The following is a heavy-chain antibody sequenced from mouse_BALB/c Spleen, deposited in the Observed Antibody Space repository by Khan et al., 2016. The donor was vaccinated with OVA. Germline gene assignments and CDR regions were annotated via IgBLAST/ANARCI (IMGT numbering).Heavy chain of an antibody. CDR3: ARGGRFAY. Sequence: QVQLQQSGAELVRPGVSVKISCKGSGYTFTDYAMHWVKQSHAKSLEWIGVISTYYGDDDYNQKFKGKATMTVDKYSSTAYMELARLAAEDSAIYYCARGGRFAYWGQGTLVTVSA. CDR1: GYTFTDYA. J-gene: IGHJ3*01. CDR2: ISTYYGDD. D-gene: IGHD3-3*01. V-gene: IGHV1S137*01.